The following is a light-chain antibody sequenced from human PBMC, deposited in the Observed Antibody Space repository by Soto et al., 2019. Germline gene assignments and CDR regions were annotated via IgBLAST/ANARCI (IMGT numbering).Light chain of an antibody. CDR3: QTWTTGIVV. J-gene: IGLJ2*01. CDR2: INSDGSH. Sequence: QAVVTQSPSASASLGASVTLTCTLDSGHSSFAIAWLQQQAEKGPRYLMRINSDGSHTRGDGVPDRFTGSSSGAERLLSISSLQSTDEADYYCQTWTTGIVVFGGGTKLTVL. V-gene: IGLV4-69*02. CDR1: SGHSSFA.